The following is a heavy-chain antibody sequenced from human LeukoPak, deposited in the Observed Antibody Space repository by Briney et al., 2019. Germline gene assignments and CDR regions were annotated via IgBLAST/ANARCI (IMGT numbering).Heavy chain of an antibody. CDR2: IYYSGST. J-gene: IGHJ4*01. V-gene: IGHV4-30-4*01. D-gene: IGHD2-2*01. CDR1: GGSISSGDYY. CDR3: AKFGGYCSNSSLYGGIGY. Sequence: PSQTLSLTCTVSGGSISSGDYYWSWIRQPPGKGLEWIGYIYYSGSTYYSPSLKSRVTISVDTSKNQFSLKLSSVTAADTAVYYCAKFGGYCSNSSLYGGIGYLGQGTLV.